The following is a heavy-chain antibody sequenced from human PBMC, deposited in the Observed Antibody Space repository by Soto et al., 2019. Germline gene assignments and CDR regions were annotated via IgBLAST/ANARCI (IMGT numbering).Heavy chain of an antibody. Sequence: SETLSLTCTVSGGSISSYYWSWIRQPPGKGLEWIGYIYYSGSTNYNPSLKSRVTISVDTSKNQFSLKLSSVTAADTAVYYCAKDRVMIAAAALGYWGQGTLVTVSS. CDR2: IYYSGST. V-gene: IGHV4-59*12. J-gene: IGHJ4*02. CDR3: AKDRVMIAAAALGY. CDR1: GGSISSYY. D-gene: IGHD6-13*01.